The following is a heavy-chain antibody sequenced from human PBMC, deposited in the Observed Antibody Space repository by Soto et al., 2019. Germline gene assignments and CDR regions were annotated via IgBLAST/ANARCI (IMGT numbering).Heavy chain of an antibody. D-gene: IGHD1-26*01. CDR1: GFTFSRYW. CDR2: IKQDGSEK. Sequence: EVHLVESGGGLVQPGGSLRLSCAASGFTFSRYWMSWVRQAPGKGLEWVANIKQDGSEKHYVDSVKGRFTISRDNAKNSLYLQMTSLRAEDTAVYYCARYTGGSDRGVDYWGQGTLVTVSS. V-gene: IGHV3-7*03. CDR3: ARYTGGSDRGVDY. J-gene: IGHJ4*02.